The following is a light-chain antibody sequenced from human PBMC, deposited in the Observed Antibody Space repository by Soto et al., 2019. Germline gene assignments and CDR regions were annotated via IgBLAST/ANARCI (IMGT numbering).Light chain of an antibody. J-gene: IGKJ5*01. CDR2: DAS. CDR1: QSISSW. Sequence: DIQMTQSPSTLSASVGDRVTITCRASQSISSWLAWYQQKPGKAPKLLIYDASSLESGVPSRFSGSGSGTEFTLTITRLEPDDSAVYYCQQHGISHITFGQGTRLEIK. V-gene: IGKV1-5*01. CDR3: QQHGISHIT.